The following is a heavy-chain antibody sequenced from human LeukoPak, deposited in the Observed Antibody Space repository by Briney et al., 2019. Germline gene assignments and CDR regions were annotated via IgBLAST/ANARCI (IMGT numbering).Heavy chain of an antibody. Sequence: GRSLRLSCTVSGFTFRDYTMSWFRQAPGRGLEWVAFIRSKIYGGTIEYAASVKGRFTISRDDSNNIAYLQMNSLETKDTAVYYCTRGTTGTGWYMYYFGHWGQGTQVTVSS. D-gene: IGHD6-19*01. V-gene: IGHV3-49*03. CDR1: GFTFRDYT. CDR3: TRGTTGTGWYMYYFGH. CDR2: IRSKIYGGTI. J-gene: IGHJ4*02.